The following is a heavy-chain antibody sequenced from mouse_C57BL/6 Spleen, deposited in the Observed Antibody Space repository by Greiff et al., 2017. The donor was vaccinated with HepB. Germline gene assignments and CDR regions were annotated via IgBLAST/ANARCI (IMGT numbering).Heavy chain of an antibody. V-gene: IGHV1-80*01. CDR2: IYPGDGDT. CDR3: ARCGYDGYYAAY. Sequence: VQLQQSGAELVKPGASVKISCKASGYAFSSYWMNWVKQRPGKGLEWIGQIYPGDGDTNYNGKFKGKATLTADKSSSTAYMQLSSLTSEASAVYFCARCGYDGYYAAYWGQGTLVTVSA. CDR1: GYAFSSYW. J-gene: IGHJ3*01. D-gene: IGHD2-3*01.